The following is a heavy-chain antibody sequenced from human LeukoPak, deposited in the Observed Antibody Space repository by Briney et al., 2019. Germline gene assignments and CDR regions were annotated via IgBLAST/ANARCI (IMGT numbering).Heavy chain of an antibody. CDR1: GGSISSSNYS. J-gene: IGHJ1*01. V-gene: IGHV4-39*07. CDR2: IYYSGST. D-gene: IGHD5-18*01. CDR3: ARVDTAMADD. Sequence: PSGTLSLTCTVSGGSISSSNYSWGWLRQPPGRGLEWIGTIYYSGSTYYNPSFKSRVTISVDTSKNQFSLKLSSVTAADTAVYYCARVDTAMADDWGQGTLVTVSS.